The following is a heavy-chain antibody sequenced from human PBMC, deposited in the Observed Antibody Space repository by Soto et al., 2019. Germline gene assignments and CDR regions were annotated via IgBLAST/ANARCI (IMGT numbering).Heavy chain of an antibody. V-gene: IGHV3-23*01. J-gene: IGHJ5*02. CDR2: ISGSGGST. D-gene: IGHD3-10*01. Sequence: EVQLLESGGGLVQPGGSLRLSCAASGFTFSSYAMSWVRQAPGKGLEWVSAISGSGGSTYYADSVKGRFTISRDNSKNTLYLQMNSLRAEETAVYYCAKDDWEGRRFGELLSEWFDPWGQGTLVTVSS. CDR3: AKDDWEGRRFGELLSEWFDP. CDR1: GFTFSSYA.